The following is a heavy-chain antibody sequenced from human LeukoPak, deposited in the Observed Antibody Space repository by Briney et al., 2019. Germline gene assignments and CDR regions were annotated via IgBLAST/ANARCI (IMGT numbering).Heavy chain of an antibody. CDR3: ANSGGYYWYLDL. V-gene: IGHV4-4*07. Sequence: SETLSLTCTVSGGSISSYYWSWIRQPAGKGLEWIGRFYTNGRTNYNPSLKSRITMSVDTSRNQFSLKLSSVTAADTAVYYCANSGGYYWYLDLWGRGTLVTVSS. J-gene: IGHJ2*01. D-gene: IGHD3-16*01. CDR1: GGSISSYY. CDR2: FYTNGRT.